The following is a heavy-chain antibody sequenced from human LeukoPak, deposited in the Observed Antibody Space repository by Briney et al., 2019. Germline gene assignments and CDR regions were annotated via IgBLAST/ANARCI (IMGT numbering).Heavy chain of an antibody. CDR3: AQLGEGY. V-gene: IGHV3-7*03. CDR1: GFTFSRHG. J-gene: IGHJ4*02. D-gene: IGHD1-1*01. CDR2: INQDGSEK. Sequence: GGSLRLSCAPSGFTFSRHGMHWVRQAPGKGLEWVANINQDGSEKYYVGSVKGRFTISRDNAKNSLYLQMNSLRVEDTAVYYCAQLGEGYWGQGTLVTVSS.